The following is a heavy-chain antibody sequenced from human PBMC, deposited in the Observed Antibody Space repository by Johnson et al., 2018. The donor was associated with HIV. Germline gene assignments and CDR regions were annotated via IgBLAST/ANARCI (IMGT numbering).Heavy chain of an antibody. CDR3: AREEANGAFDI. CDR1: GFTFSSYD. Sequence: VQLVESGGGLVQPGGSLRLSCAASGFTFSSYDMHWVRQATGKGLEWVSAIGTAGDTYYPGSVKGRFTISRENAKNSLYLQMNSLIAGDTAVYYCAREEANGAFDIWGQGTMVTVSS. J-gene: IGHJ3*02. CDR2: IGTAGDT. V-gene: IGHV3-13*01.